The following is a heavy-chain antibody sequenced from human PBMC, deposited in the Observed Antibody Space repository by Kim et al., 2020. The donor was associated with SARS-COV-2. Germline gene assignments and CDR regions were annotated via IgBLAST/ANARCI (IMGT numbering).Heavy chain of an antibody. J-gene: IGHJ4*02. V-gene: IGHV4-34*01. CDR3: ARGRMATRPFDY. CDR1: GGSFSGYY. D-gene: IGHD5-12*01. CDR2: INHSGST. Sequence: SETLSLTCAVYGGSFSGYYWSWIRQPPGKGLEWIGEINHSGSTNYNPSLKSRVTISVDTSKNQFSLKLSSVTAADTAVYYCARGRMATRPFDYWGQGTLV.